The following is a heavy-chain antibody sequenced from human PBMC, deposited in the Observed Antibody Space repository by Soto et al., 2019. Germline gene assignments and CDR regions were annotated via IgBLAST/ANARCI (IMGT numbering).Heavy chain of an antibody. CDR2: INPSGGST. V-gene: IGHV1-46*01. D-gene: IGHD4-17*01. CDR1: VYSLTRYY. J-gene: IGHJ6*02. Sequence: SVKVSCKSDVYSLTRYYMHWVRQAPGQGLEWMGIINPSGGSTSYAQKFQGRVTMTRDTSTSTVYMELSSLRSEDTAVYYCARDTLPPHYGVHYYYYGMDVWGQGTTVTVSS. CDR3: ARDTLPPHYGVHYYYYGMDV.